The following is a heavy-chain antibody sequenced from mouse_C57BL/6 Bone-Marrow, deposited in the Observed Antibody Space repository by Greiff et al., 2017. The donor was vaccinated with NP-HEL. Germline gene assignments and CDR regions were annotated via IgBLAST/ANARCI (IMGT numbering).Heavy chain of an antibody. Sequence: EVKLVESGAELVRPGASVKLSCTASGFNIKDDYMHWVKQRPEQGLEWIGWIDPENGDTEYASKFQGKATITADTSSNTAYLQLSSLTSEDTAVYYCTVTTVVDWYFDVWGTGTTVTVSS. V-gene: IGHV14-4*01. D-gene: IGHD1-1*01. CDR2: IDPENGDT. J-gene: IGHJ1*03. CDR1: GFNIKDDY. CDR3: TVTTVVDWYFDV.